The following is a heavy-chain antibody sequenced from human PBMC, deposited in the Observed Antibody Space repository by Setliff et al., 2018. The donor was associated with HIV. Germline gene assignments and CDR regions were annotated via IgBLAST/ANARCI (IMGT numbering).Heavy chain of an antibody. D-gene: IGHD3-3*02. J-gene: IGHJ5*02. CDR1: GYNFTDYD. Sequence: GASVKVSCKASGYNFTDYDINWVRQATGQGLEWMGWMNPNNGNTGYAEKFQGRVTMTRDTTISTAYMELSSLRSDDTAVYYCARGTAPRPASVLEFLEWLFPNWFDPWGHGTLVTVSS. CDR2: MNPNNGNT. V-gene: IGHV1-8*02. CDR3: ARGTAPRPASVLEFLEWLFPNWFDP.